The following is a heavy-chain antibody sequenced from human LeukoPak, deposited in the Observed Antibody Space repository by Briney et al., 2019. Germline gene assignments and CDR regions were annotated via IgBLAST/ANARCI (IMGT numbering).Heavy chain of an antibody. J-gene: IGHJ4*02. CDR1: GYTFTAYW. CDR3: AREAFGSGEV. V-gene: IGHV5-51*01. D-gene: IGHD3-10*01. CDR2: IFPGDSNT. Sequence: GESPRISCDASGYTFTAYWIGWVRQMPGEGLEWVGVIFPGDSNTRYMPPFQGQVTISADKSISTAYLQWSSLKASDTAMYYCAREAFGSGEVWGQGTLVTVSS.